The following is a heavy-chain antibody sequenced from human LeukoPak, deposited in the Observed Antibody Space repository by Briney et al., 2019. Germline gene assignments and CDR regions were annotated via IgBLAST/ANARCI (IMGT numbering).Heavy chain of an antibody. CDR1: GDSISSSSYY. V-gene: IGHV4-39*01. CDR3: ARHTSIAVAGNFDY. Sequence: ASQTLSLTCTVSGDSISSSSYYWGWIRQPPGKGLEWIGSIYYSGSTYYNPSLKSRVIISVDTSENQFSLKLSSVTAADTAVYYCARHTSIAVAGNFDYWGQGTLVTVSS. D-gene: IGHD6-19*01. CDR2: IYYSGST. J-gene: IGHJ4*02.